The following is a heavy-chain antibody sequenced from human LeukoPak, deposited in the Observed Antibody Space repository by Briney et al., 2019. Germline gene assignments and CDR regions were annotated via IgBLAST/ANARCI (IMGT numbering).Heavy chain of an antibody. V-gene: IGHV1-18*01. CDR3: ALGKVYDYVWGSYRHLLLDY. CDR2: ISAYNGNT. D-gene: IGHD3-16*02. Sequence: ASVKVSCKASGYTFTSYGISWVRQAPGQGLEWMGWISAYNGNTNYAQKLQGRVTMTTDTSTSTAYMELRSLRSDDTAVYYCALGKVYDYVWGSYRHLLLDYWGQGTLVTVSS. J-gene: IGHJ4*02. CDR1: GYTFTSYG.